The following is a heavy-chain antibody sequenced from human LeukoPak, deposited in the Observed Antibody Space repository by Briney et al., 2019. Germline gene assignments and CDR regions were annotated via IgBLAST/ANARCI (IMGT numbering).Heavy chain of an antibody. CDR3: AREPLDF. Sequence: GGSLRLSCVASGFTFSSYNMNWVRQAPGKGLEWVSYITSSSTTIYYADSVKGRFTISRDNAKNSLYLQMNSLRDEDTAVYYCAREPLDFWGQGTLVTVSS. CDR2: ITSSSTTI. V-gene: IGHV3-48*02. J-gene: IGHJ4*02. CDR1: GFTFSSYN.